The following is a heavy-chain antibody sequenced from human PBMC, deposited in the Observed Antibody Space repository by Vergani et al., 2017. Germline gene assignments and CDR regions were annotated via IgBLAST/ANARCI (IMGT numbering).Heavy chain of an antibody. CDR1: GYTLTDLS. D-gene: IGHD3-10*01. V-gene: IGHV1-24*01. CDR3: ATDNPLGSGSSPWFDP. CDR2: FDPEDGET. J-gene: IGHJ5*02. Sequence: QVQLVQSGAEVKKPGASVKVSCKVSGYTLTDLSMHWVRQAPGKGLEWMGGFDPEDGETIYAQKFQGRVTMTEDTSTDTAYMELSSLRSEDTAVYYCATDNPLGSGSSPWFDPWGQGTLVTVSS.